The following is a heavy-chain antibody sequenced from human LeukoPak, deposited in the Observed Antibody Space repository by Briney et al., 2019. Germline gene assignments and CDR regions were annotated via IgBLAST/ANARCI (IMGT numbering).Heavy chain of an antibody. CDR1: GYSISSGYY. J-gene: IGHJ5*02. CDR2: IYHSGST. V-gene: IGHV4-38-2*02. Sequence: PSETLSLTCTVSGYSISSGYYWGWIRQPPGKGLEWIGSIYHSGSTYYNPSLKSRVTISVDTSKNQFSLKLSSVTAADTAVYYCARGPNSGYAVGRYDYVWGSYRPNWFDPWGQGTLVTVSS. CDR3: ARGPNSGYAVGRYDYVWGSYRPNWFDP. D-gene: IGHD3-16*02.